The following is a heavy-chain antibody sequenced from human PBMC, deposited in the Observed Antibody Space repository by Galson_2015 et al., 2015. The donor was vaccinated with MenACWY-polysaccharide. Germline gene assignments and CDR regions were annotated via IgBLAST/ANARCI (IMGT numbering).Heavy chain of an antibody. CDR3: AKAVVATALLDY. J-gene: IGHJ4*02. CDR2: ISVGGDTT. V-gene: IGHV3-23*01. D-gene: IGHD2-21*02. Sequence: SLRLSCAASGFSFNGYAMSWVRRAPGKGLEWVSTISVGGDTTYYADSVKGRFTISRDNSKNTLYLPMNSLRAEDTAIYYCAKAVVATALLDYGGQGTLVTVSS. CDR1: GFSFNGYA.